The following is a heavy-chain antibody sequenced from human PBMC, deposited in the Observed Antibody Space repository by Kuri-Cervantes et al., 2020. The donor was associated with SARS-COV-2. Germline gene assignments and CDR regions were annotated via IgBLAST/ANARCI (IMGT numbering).Heavy chain of an antibody. Sequence: ASVKVSCKASGYTFTSYYMHWVRQAPGQGLEWMGIINPSGGSTSYAQKFQGRVTMTRDTSTSTVYMELRSLKSDDTAVYYCARWVVVPAAQAQPLNAFDIWGQGTMVTVSS. J-gene: IGHJ3*02. D-gene: IGHD2-2*01. V-gene: IGHV1-46*01. CDR2: INPSGGST. CDR3: ARWVVVPAAQAQPLNAFDI. CDR1: GYTFTSYY.